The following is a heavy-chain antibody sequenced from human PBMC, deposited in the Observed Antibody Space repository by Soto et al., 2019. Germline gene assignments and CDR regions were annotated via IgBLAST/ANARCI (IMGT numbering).Heavy chain of an antibody. Sequence: SLILSCAASGFTFSSYWMSWVRQAPGKGLEWVANIKQDGSEKYYVDSVKGRFTISRDNAKNSLYLQMNSLRAEDTAVYYCARGYYDILNGYVFEYWGQGTLVTVSS. CDR3: ARGYYDILNGYVFEY. D-gene: IGHD3-9*01. V-gene: IGHV3-7*03. CDR1: GFTFSSYW. CDR2: IKQDGSEK. J-gene: IGHJ4*02.